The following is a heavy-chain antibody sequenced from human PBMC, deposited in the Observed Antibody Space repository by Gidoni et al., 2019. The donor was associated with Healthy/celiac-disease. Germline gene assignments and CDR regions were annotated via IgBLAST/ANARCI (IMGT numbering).Heavy chain of an antibody. Sequence: EVQLVASGGVAVQPGGSLRLSCAASGFTFDDYTMHWVRQAPGKGLEWVSLISWDGGSTYYADSVKGRFTISRDNSKNSLYLQMNSLRTEDTALYYCAKDNGCSSTSCYENWFDPWGQGTLVTVSS. CDR2: ISWDGGST. V-gene: IGHV3-43*01. J-gene: IGHJ5*02. D-gene: IGHD2-2*01. CDR1: GFTFDDYT. CDR3: AKDNGCSSTSCYENWFDP.